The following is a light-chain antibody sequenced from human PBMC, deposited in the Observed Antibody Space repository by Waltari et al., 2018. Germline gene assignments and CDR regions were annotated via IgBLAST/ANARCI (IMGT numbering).Light chain of an antibody. V-gene: IGKV1-12*01. Sequence: DIHMPQSPSSVSASVGDRVPITCRASQYISNWLAWYQQKSGKAPKLLIHTVSTLQIGVPPRFSGSGSGTDFTLTISSLQPEDFATYFCQQASGLPWTFGQGTKVEIK. CDR2: TVS. CDR3: QQASGLPWT. CDR1: QYISNW. J-gene: IGKJ1*01.